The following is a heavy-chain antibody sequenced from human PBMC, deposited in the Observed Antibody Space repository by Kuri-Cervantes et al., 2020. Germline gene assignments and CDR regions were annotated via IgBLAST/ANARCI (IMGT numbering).Heavy chain of an antibody. V-gene: IGHV1-18*01. CDR3: ARDEGGSGSYYDY. CDR1: GYTFTSYG. Sequence: ASVKVSCKASGYTFTSYGISWVRQAPGQGLEWMGWISAYSGDTNYAQKFQGWVTMTRDTSISTASMELSRLRSDDTAVYYCARDEGGSGSYYDYWGQGTLVTVSS. D-gene: IGHD1-26*01. J-gene: IGHJ4*02. CDR2: ISAYSGDT.